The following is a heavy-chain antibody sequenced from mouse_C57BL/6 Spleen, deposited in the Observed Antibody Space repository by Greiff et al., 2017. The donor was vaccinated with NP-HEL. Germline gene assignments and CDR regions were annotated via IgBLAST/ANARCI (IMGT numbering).Heavy chain of an antibody. Sequence: EVKLMESGGGLVKPGGSLKLSCAASGFTFSSYAMSWVRQTPEKRLEWVATISDGGSYTYYPDNVKGRFTISRDNAKNNPYLQMSHLKSEDAAVYYCAGDRTAFAYWGQGTLVTVSA. D-gene: IGHD3-3*01. CDR2: ISDGGSYT. CDR1: GFTFSSYA. V-gene: IGHV5-4*01. J-gene: IGHJ3*01. CDR3: AGDRTAFAY.